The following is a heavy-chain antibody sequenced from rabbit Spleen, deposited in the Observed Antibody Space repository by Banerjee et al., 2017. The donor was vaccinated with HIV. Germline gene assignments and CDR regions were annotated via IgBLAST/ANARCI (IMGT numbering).Heavy chain of an antibody. J-gene: IGHJ4*01. D-gene: IGHD2-1*01. CDR3: VRDLGYDDYSEKGYFNL. V-gene: IGHV1S47*01. CDR1: GFDFSVYG. Sequence: QEQLVESGGGPVYPGGALKLSCTASGFDFSVYGLSLARHAPGKGLEWIGCIDPIFGLTYYASWVNGRFAISSHNAQNALYLQLNSLTAADTATYFCVRDLGYDDYSEKGYFNLWGPGTLVTVS. CDR2: IDPIFGLT.